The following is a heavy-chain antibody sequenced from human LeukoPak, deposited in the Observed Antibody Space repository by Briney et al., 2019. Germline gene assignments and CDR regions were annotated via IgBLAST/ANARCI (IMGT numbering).Heavy chain of an antibody. CDR1: GYTFTSYD. CDR2: MNPNSGNT. Sequence: ASVKLSCKASGYTFTSYDINWVRQATGQGLEWMGWMNPNSGNTGYAQKFQGRVTITRNTSISTAYMELSSLRSEDTAVYYCARRSDDYDSSAYYHWGQGTLVTVSS. V-gene: IGHV1-8*03. D-gene: IGHD3-22*01. J-gene: IGHJ4*02. CDR3: ARRSDDYDSSAYYH.